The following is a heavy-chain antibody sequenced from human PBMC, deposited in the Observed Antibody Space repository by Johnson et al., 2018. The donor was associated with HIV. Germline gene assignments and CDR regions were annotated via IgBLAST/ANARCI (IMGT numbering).Heavy chain of an antibody. CDR1: GFTFDDYA. D-gene: IGHD3-22*01. CDR2: ISWNSGSI. CDR3: AKVTRYFDSSGYYVGGAFDI. Sequence: VQLVESGGGLVQPGRSLRLSCAASGFTFDDYAMHWVRQAPGKGLEWVSGISWNSGSIGYADSVKGRFTISRDNAKNSLYLQMYSLRAEDTAFYYCAKVTRYFDSSGYYVGGAFDIWGQGTMVTVSS. J-gene: IGHJ3*02. V-gene: IGHV3-9*01.